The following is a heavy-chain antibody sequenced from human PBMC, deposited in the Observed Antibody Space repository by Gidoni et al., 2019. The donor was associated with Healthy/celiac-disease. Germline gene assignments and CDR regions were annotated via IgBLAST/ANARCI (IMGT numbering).Heavy chain of an antibody. CDR2: ISYDGSNK. J-gene: IGHJ4*02. CDR3: ARWAQTPRFDY. CDR1: GFTFSSYA. D-gene: IGHD2-15*01. Sequence: QVQLVESGGGVVPPGRSLSISCAATGFTFSSYAMPWVRQAPGKGLEWVAVISYDGSNKYYADPVKGRFTISRDNSKNTLYLQMNSLRAEDTAVYYCARWAQTPRFDYWGQGTLVTVSS. V-gene: IGHV3-30*04.